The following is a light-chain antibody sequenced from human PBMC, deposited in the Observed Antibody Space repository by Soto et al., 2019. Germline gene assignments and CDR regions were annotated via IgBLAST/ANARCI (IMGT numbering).Light chain of an antibody. V-gene: IGLV2-8*01. CDR3: CSYADNTDYV. CDR2: EVT. Sequence: QSALTQPPSASGSLGQSVTISCTGTSSDVGAYNYVSWYQQHPGKAPKLMIYEVTRRPSGVPDRFSGSKSGNTASLNVSGLQAEDEADYYCCSYADNTDYVFGTGTKLTVL. J-gene: IGLJ1*01. CDR1: SSDVGAYNY.